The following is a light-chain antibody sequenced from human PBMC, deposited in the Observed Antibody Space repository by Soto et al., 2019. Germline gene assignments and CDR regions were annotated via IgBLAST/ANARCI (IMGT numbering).Light chain of an antibody. CDR3: QQYSKWPIT. V-gene: IGKV3-15*01. CDR1: QSVTSN. CDR2: GIS. J-gene: IGKJ5*01. Sequence: EIVMPQSPATLSVSPGERATLSCRASQSVTSNLAWYQQHPGQPPRLLIYGISTRATGIPARFSGSGSGTEFSLTISSLQSEDFAVYYCQQYSKWPITFGQGTRLEIK.